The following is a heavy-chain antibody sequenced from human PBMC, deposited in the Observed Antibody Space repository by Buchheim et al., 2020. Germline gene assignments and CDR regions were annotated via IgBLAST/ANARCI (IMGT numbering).Heavy chain of an antibody. CDR3: ARDRPQSGYYYYYYGMDV. J-gene: IGHJ6*02. Sequence: QVQLVESGGGVVQPGRSLRLSCAASGFTFSSYGMHWVRQAPGKGLEWVAVIWYDGSNKYYADSVKGRFTISRDNSKHTLYLQMNSLRAEDTAVYYCARDRPQSGYYYYYYGMDVWGQGTT. D-gene: IGHD6-6*01. V-gene: IGHV3-33*01. CDR1: GFTFSSYG. CDR2: IWYDGSNK.